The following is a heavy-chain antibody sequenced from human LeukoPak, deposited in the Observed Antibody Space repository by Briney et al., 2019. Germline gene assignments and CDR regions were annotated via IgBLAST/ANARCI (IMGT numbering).Heavy chain of an antibody. CDR2: INPNSGGT. V-gene: IGHV1-2*02. Sequence: ASVKVSCKASGYTFTGYYMHWVRQAPGQGLEWMGWINPNSGGTNYAQKFQGRVTMTRDTSINTAYLEVSRLKSEDTAVYYCARVGSWYNNHNWFDPWGQGPLVTVSS. J-gene: IGHJ5*02. D-gene: IGHD6-13*01. CDR3: ARVGSWYNNHNWFDP. CDR1: GYTFTGYY.